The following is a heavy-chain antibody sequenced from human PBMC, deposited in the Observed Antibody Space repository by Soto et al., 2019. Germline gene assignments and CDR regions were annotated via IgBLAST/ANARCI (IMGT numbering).Heavy chain of an antibody. CDR2: INSDASST. D-gene: IGHD3-22*01. CDR3: ARDGLGGHYYFDY. J-gene: IGHJ4*02. CDR1: GFTFSSYW. Sequence: EVQLVDSGEGLVQPGGSLRLSCAASGFTFSSYWMHWVRQAPGKGLVWVSRINSDASSTRYADSVKGRFTISRDNAKNTLYLHMNSLRAEDTAVYYCARDGLGGHYYFDYWGQGTLVIVSS. V-gene: IGHV3-74*01.